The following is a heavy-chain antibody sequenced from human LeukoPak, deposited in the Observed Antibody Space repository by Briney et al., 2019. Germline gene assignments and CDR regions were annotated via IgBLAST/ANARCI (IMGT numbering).Heavy chain of an antibody. CDR1: GFTFSSYS. CDR2: ISSSSSTI. CDR3: ARDQWDCSGGSCYRRTYGMDV. Sequence: TGGSLRLSCAASGFTFSSYSMNWVRQAPGKGLEWVSYISSSSSTIYYADSVKGRFTISRDNAKNSLYLQMNSLRAEDTAVYYCARDQWDCSGGSCYRRTYGMDVWGQGTTVTVSS. V-gene: IGHV3-48*04. J-gene: IGHJ6*02. D-gene: IGHD2-15*01.